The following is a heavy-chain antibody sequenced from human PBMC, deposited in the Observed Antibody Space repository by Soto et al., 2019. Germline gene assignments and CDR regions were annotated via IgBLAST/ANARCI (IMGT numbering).Heavy chain of an antibody. V-gene: IGHV3-48*01. Sequence: GGSLRLSCSASRFTFSSYSMNWVRQAPGKGLEWVSFISSSSSTTYYADSVKGRFTISRDNAKNSLYLQMNSLRVEDTAVYYCARDPDYDSQWGQGTLVTVSS. CDR3: ARDPDYDSQ. D-gene: IGHD3-22*01. CDR2: ISSSSSTT. CDR1: RFTFSSYS. J-gene: IGHJ1*01.